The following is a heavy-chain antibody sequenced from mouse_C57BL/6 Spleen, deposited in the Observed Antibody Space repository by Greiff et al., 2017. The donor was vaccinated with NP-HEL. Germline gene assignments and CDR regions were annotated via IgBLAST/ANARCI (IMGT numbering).Heavy chain of an antibody. V-gene: IGHV1-59*01. CDR2: IDPSDSYT. CDR3: ARGAWFAY. CDR1: GYTFTSYW. J-gene: IGHJ3*01. Sequence: QVQLQQPGAELVRPGTSVKLSCKASGYTFTSYWMHWVKQRPGQGLEWIGVIDPSDSYTNYNQKCKGKATLTVDTSSSTAYMQLSSLTSEDSAVYYCARGAWFAYWGQGTLVTVSA.